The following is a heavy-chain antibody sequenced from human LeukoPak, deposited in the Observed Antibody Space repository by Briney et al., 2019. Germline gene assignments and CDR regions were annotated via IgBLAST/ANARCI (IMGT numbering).Heavy chain of an antibody. J-gene: IGHJ4*02. D-gene: IGHD2-21*02. Sequence: VKXSCKAXXXSFTSXGISWVRQAPGQGVEWMGWISAYNGNTNYAQKLQGRVTMTTDTSTSTAYMELRSLRSDDTAVYYCARAPRVGDWRYFDYWGQGTLVTVSS. CDR2: ISAYNGNT. V-gene: IGHV1-18*01. CDR1: XXSFTSXG. CDR3: ARAPRVGDWRYFDY.